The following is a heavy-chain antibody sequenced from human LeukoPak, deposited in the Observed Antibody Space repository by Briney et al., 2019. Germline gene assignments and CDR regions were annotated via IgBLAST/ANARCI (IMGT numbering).Heavy chain of an antibody. V-gene: IGHV4-39*07. D-gene: IGHD3-16*01. Sequence: KPSETLSLTCTVSGGSISSSSYYWGWIRQPPGKGPEWIVSMYYSGSTFYNPSLKSRVTMSVDTSKNQFSLKLSSVTAADTAVYYCARGYYGGAVDSWGQEILVIVSS. CDR1: GGSISSSSYY. CDR2: MYYSGST. CDR3: ARGYYGGAVDS. J-gene: IGHJ4*02.